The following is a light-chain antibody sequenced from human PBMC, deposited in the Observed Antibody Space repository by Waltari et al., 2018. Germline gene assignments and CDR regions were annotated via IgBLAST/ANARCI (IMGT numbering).Light chain of an antibody. V-gene: IGLV2-14*03. CDR2: DVT. CDR3: SSYTTTSTLEV. CDR1: SNDIGGYDH. J-gene: IGLJ2*01. Sequence: QSALTQPASVSGSPGQSITISCTGSSNDIGGYDHVSWYQQHPNRAPKLLIYDVTNRPSGVSNRFSGSKSGNTASLTISGLQAADEADYYCSSYTTTSTLEVLGGGTKLTVL.